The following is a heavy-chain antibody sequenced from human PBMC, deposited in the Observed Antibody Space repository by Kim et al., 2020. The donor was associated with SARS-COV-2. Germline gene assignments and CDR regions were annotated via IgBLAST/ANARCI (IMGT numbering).Heavy chain of an antibody. V-gene: IGHV3-13*01. CDR3: ARARSVSRPSGPAYYFDY. J-gene: IGHJ4*02. CDR1: GFTFSSYD. Sequence: GGSLRLSCAASGFTFSSYDMHWVRQATGKGLEWVSAIGTAGDTYYPGSVKGRFTISRENAKNSLYLQMNSLRAGDTAVYYCARARSVSRPSGPAYYFDYWGQGTLVTVSS. D-gene: IGHD3-3*01. CDR2: IGTAGDT.